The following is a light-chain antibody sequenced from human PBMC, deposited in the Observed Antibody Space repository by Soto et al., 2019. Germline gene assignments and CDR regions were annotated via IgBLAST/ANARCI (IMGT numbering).Light chain of an antibody. J-gene: IGKJ1*01. V-gene: IGKV2-30*01. CDR3: TQGTHWART. CDR2: RVS. Sequence: VVLTQSPLSLPVNFGQPASISCRSSKSLVYSDGTTHLRWFHQRPGQTPRRLIYRVSSRDSGVPDRCSGSGAGTAFKLEISRVEAEDVGIYFGTQGTHWARTCGRGIEVEVK. CDR1: KSLVYSDGTTH.